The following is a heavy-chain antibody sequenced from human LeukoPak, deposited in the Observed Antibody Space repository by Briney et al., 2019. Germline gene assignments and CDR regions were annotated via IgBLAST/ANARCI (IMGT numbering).Heavy chain of an antibody. D-gene: IGHD3-22*01. J-gene: IGHJ4*02. CDR1: GYTFPNYW. CDR2: IYPGDSNT. Sequence: GESLKISCKGSGYTFPNYWIGWVLQMPGKGLEWMGIIYPGDSNTRCSPSFQGQVTISADKSISTAYLQWSSLKASDTAMYYCARFAYGSDYFPGHYWGQGTLVTVSS. CDR3: ARFAYGSDYFPGHY. V-gene: IGHV5-51*01.